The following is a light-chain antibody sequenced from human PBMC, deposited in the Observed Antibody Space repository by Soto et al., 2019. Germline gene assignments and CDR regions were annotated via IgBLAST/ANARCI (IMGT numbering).Light chain of an antibody. V-gene: IGKV3-20*01. CDR3: QHYGGTPYT. Sequence: VLTQSPDTLSLSPGERATLSCRASQRISRDNLAWYQQKPGQAPRLLIYGTSSRTGGTPDRYGGSGSVTDFTLTISRLGPEDFAVYYCQHYGGTPYTFGQGTKLEIK. CDR1: QRISRDN. CDR2: GTS. J-gene: IGKJ2*01.